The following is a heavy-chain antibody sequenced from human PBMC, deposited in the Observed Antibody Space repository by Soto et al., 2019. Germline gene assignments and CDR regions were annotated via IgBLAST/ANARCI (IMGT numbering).Heavy chain of an antibody. V-gene: IGHV1-69*02. CDR1: GGTFSSYT. CDR3: ATEKGYCSSTICDRGDY. Sequence: QVQLVQSGAEVKRPGSSVKVSCKASGGTFSSYTISWVRQAPGQGLEWMGRIIPILGIANYAQKFQGRVTITADKSTSAAYMELSSLRSEDTAVYYCATEKGYCSSTICDRGDYWGQGTLVTVSS. D-gene: IGHD2-2*01. CDR2: IIPILGIA. J-gene: IGHJ4*02.